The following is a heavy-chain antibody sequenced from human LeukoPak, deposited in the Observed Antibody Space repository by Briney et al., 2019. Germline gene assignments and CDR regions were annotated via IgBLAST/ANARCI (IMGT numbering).Heavy chain of an antibody. V-gene: IGHV3-53*01. J-gene: IGHJ4*02. CDR3: ARDKYSSSSYYFDY. CDR1: GFTVSSNY. CDR2: IYSGDST. Sequence: PGGSLRLSCAASGFTVSSNYMSWVRQAPGKGLEWVSVIYSGDSTFYADSAKGRFTISRHNSKNTLYLQMNSLRAEDTAVYYCARDKYSSSSYYFDYWGQGTLVTVSS. D-gene: IGHD6-6*01.